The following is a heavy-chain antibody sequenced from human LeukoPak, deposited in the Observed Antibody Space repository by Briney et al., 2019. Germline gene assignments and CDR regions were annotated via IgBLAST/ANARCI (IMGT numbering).Heavy chain of an antibody. CDR2: ISSSSSYI. CDR3: ARANSGWYPYYFDY. V-gene: IGHV3-21*01. D-gene: IGHD6-19*01. Sequence: PGGSLRLSCAASGFTFSSYSMNWVRQAPGKGLEWVSSISSSSSYIYYADSVKGRFTISRDNAKNSLYLQMNSLRAEDTAVYYCARANSGWYPYYFDYWGQGTLVTVSS. CDR1: GFTFSSYS. J-gene: IGHJ4*02.